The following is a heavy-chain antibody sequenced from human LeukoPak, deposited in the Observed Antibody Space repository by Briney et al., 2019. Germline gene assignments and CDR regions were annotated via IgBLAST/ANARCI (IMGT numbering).Heavy chain of an antibody. V-gene: IGHV1-18*04. CDR2: ISAYNGNT. CDR3: ARAAAGTTGDWFDP. CDR1: GYTFTGYY. J-gene: IGHJ5*02. D-gene: IGHD6-13*01. Sequence: ASVKVSCKASGYTFTGYYMHWVRQAPGQGLEWMGWISAYNGNTNCAQKLQGRVTMTTDTSTSTAYMELRSLRSDDTAVYYCARAAAGTTGDWFDPWGQGTLVTVSS.